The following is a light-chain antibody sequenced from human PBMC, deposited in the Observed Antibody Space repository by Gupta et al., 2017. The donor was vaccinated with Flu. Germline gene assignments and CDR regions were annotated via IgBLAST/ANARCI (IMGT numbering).Light chain of an antibody. CDR3: QQYNRYPLT. Sequence: PSTRAASVGDRVTITYRASQSIDTGLAGYQQRPGKAPKLLIYKASTLQTGVPSRFSGSGSGTEFTLTISSLQPDDLATYYCQQYNRYPLTFGQGAKVEI. V-gene: IGKV1-5*03. CDR2: KAS. J-gene: IGKJ1*01. CDR1: QSIDTG.